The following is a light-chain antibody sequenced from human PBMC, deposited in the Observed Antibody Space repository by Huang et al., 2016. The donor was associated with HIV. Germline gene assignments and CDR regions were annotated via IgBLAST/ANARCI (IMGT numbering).Light chain of an antibody. V-gene: IGKV3-20*01. Sequence: EVVLTQSPGTLSLSPGERATLSCRASQTISSNYFAWYQQKPGQAPRLLIYGISNRATGIPDRFSGSGSGTDCTLTISRLEPEDFAVYYCQQYGNSPPYTFGQGTTLDIK. J-gene: IGKJ2*01. CDR2: GIS. CDR1: QTISSNY. CDR3: QQYGNSPPYT.